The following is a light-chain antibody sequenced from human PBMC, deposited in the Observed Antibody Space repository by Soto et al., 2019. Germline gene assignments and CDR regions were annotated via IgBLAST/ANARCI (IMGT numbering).Light chain of an antibody. CDR3: FSYTTSDIWV. CDR1: NNDVGRYNF. V-gene: IGLV2-11*01. CDR2: AVS. J-gene: IGLJ3*02. Sequence: QSALTQPRSVSGSPGQSVTISCAGTNNDVGRYNFVSWYQQLPGKAPKLIISAVSRRPSGVPDRFSGSKSGNTASLTISGLQADDEADYFCFSYTTSDIWVFGGGTTLTVL.